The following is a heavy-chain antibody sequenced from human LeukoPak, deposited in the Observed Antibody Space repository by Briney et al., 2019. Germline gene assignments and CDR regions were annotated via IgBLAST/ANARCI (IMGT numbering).Heavy chain of an antibody. CDR1: GFTVSDYS. CDR2: ISGSGGST. V-gene: IGHV3-23*01. D-gene: IGHD3-22*01. CDR3: AKASRAMIVVVMTPFDY. J-gene: IGHJ4*02. Sequence: GGSLRLSCAASGFTVSDYSMSWVRQAPGKGLEWVSAISGSGGSTYYADSVKGRFTISRDNSKNTLYLQMNSLRAEDTAVYYCAKASRAMIVVVMTPFDYWGQGTLVTVSS.